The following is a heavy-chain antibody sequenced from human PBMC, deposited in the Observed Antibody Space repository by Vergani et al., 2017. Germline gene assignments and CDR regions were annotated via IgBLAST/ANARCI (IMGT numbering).Heavy chain of an antibody. CDR3: ARAHYDFWSGYYRAGNWVDP. CDR1: GGSVSSGSYY. CDR2: IYYSGST. J-gene: IGHJ5*02. Sequence: QVQLQESGPGLVKPSETLSLTCTVSGGSVSSGSYYWSWIRQPPGKGLEWIGYIYYSGSTNYNPSLKSRVTISVDTSKNQFSLKLSSVTAADTAVYYCARAHYDFWSGYYRAGNWVDPWGQGLLVIVSA. D-gene: IGHD3-3*01. V-gene: IGHV4-61*01.